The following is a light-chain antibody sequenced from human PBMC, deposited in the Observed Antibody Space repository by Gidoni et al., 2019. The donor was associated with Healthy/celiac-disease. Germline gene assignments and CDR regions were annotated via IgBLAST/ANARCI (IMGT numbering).Light chain of an antibody. CDR1: QSVLYSSNNKNY. Sequence: DIVMTQSPDSSAVSLGERATINCKSSQSVLYSSNNKNYLAWYQQKPGQPPKLLIYWASTRESGVPDRFSGSGSGTDFTLTISSLQAEDVAVYYCQQYYSTPPTFGQGTKVEIK. J-gene: IGKJ1*01. CDR3: QQYYSTPPT. V-gene: IGKV4-1*01. CDR2: WAS.